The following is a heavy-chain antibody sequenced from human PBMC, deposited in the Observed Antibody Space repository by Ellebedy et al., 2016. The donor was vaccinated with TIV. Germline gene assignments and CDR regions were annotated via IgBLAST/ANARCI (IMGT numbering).Heavy chain of an antibody. D-gene: IGHD6-19*01. CDR3: AKGRGGGSDSSAPRYYFDS. CDR1: GFTFSRYA. J-gene: IGHJ4*02. V-gene: IGHV3-23*01. CDR2: ISHTGSRT. Sequence: GESLKISCAASGFTFSRYAMSWVRQAPGKGLEWVSTISHTGSRTYYANSVEGRFIISRDNSKRTVYLQMNSLRVEDTAVYYCAKGRGGGSDSSAPRYYFDSWGLGTLVTVSS.